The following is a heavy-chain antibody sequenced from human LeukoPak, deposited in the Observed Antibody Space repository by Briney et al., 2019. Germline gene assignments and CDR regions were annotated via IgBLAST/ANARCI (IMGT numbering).Heavy chain of an antibody. CDR3: ARVSGWYWFVN. D-gene: IGHD6-19*01. CDR1: GFTFRSYA. Sequence: GGSLRLSCAASGFTFRSYAMHWVRQAPGKGLEYVSAISSDGRITYYANSVKGRFTISRDNSKNTLYLQMGRLRADDTAVYYCARVSGWYWFVNWGQGTLVTVSS. J-gene: IGHJ4*02. V-gene: IGHV3-64*01. CDR2: ISSDGRIT.